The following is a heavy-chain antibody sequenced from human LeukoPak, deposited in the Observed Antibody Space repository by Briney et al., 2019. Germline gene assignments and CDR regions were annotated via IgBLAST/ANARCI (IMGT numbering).Heavy chain of an antibody. Sequence: SQTQSLTCTVSGDSISSCGYYWRSIRQHPAKGLEWIGYIYYSGSTYYNPSLKSRVTISVDTSKNQFSLKLSSVTAADTAVYYCARVGGGNWFDPWGQGTLVTVSS. CDR3: ARVGGGNWFDP. V-gene: IGHV4-31*03. D-gene: IGHD2-15*01. J-gene: IGHJ5*02. CDR2: IYYSGST. CDR1: GDSISSCGYY.